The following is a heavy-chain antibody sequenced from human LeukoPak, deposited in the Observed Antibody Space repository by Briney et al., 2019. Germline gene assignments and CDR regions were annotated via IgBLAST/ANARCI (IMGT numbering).Heavy chain of an antibody. D-gene: IGHD3-3*01. CDR1: GGSISSRSYY. J-gene: IGHJ5*02. Sequence: PSETLSLTCTVSGGSISSRSYYWGWIRQPPGKGLEWIGTIYYTGSTYYSPSLKSRVTISVDTSKNQFSLKVISVTAADTAVYYCGTHVVFWSQRGGWFDPWGQGSPVSVSS. CDR3: GTHVVFWSQRGGWFDP. V-gene: IGHV4-39*07. CDR2: IYYTGST.